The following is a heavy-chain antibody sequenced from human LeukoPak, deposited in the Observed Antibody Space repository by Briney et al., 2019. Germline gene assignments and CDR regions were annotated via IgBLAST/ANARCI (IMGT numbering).Heavy chain of an antibody. CDR1: GFTFSSYW. J-gene: IGHJ6*02. D-gene: IGHD6-19*01. CDR2: IKQDGSEK. CDR3: AKMLVAGTDYYYYGMDV. V-gene: IGHV3-7*01. Sequence: PGGSLRLSCAASGFTFSSYWMSWVRQAPGKGLEWVANIKQDGSEKYYVDSVKGRFTISRDNSKNTLYLQMNSLRAEDTAVYYCAKMLVAGTDYYYYGMDVWGQGTTVTVSS.